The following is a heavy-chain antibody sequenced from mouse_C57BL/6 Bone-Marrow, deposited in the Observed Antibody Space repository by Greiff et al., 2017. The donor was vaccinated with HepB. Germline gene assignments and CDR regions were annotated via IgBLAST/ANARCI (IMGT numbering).Heavy chain of an antibody. V-gene: IGHV2-9-1*01. Sequence: VQLQQSGPGLVAPSQSLSITCTVSGFSLTSYAISWVRQPPGKGLEWLGVIWTGGGTNYNSALKSRLSISKDNSKSQVFLKMNSLQTDDTARYYCARKGASEGLRQRDWYVDVWGTEGPRSPSPQ. CDR1: GFSLTSYA. D-gene: IGHD2-2*01. CDR2: IWTGGGT. J-gene: IGHJ1*03. CDR3: ARKGASEGLRQRDWYVDV.